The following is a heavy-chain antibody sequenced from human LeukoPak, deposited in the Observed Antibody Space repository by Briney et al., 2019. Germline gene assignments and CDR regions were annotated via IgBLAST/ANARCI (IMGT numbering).Heavy chain of an antibody. J-gene: IGHJ4*02. CDR2: IYPGDSDT. CDR3: ARLSEVAPPDY. Sequence: GESLQISCKGSGYSFTSYWIGWVRQLPGKGLEWMGIIYPGDSDTRYSPSLQGQVTISADKSISTAYLQWSSLKASDTAMYYCARLSEVAPPDYWGQGTLVTVSS. D-gene: IGHD5-12*01. V-gene: IGHV5-51*01. CDR1: GYSFTSYW.